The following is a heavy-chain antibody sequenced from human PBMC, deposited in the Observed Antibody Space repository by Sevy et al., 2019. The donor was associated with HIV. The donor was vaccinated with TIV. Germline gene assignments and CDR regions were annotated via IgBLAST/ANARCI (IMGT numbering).Heavy chain of an antibody. Sequence: GGSLRLSCAASGFTFSSFAMHWVRQAPGKGLDWVTFISYDGTDNYYADSVKGRFTISRANSKNTLDLQMNSLRPEDTAIYFCARDGVSSGWYRGYYFDNWGQGTLVTVSS. CDR1: GFTFSSFA. D-gene: IGHD6-19*01. CDR2: ISYDGTDN. V-gene: IGHV3-30*04. CDR3: ARDGVSSGWYRGYYFDN. J-gene: IGHJ4*02.